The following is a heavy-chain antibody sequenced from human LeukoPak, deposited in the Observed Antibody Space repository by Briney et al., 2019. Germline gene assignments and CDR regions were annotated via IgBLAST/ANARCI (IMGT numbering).Heavy chain of an antibody. D-gene: IGHD6-6*01. V-gene: IGHV3-11*04. CDR3: ARTPAHSSSPRNWFDP. CDR2: ISSSGSTI. CDR1: GFTFSDYY. J-gene: IGHJ5*02. Sequence: GGSLRLSCAASGFTFSDYYMSWIRQAPGKGLEWVSYISSSGSTIYYADSVKGRFTISRDNAKNSLYLQMNSLRAEDTAVYYCARTPAHSSSPRNWFDPWGQGTLVTVSS.